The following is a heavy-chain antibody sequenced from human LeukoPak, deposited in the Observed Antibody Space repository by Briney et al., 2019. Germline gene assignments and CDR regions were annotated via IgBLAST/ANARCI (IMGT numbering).Heavy chain of an antibody. Sequence: SETLSLTCTVSGGSISSYYWSWIRQPPGKGLEWIGYIYYSGSTNYNPSLKSRVTISVDTSKNQFSLKLSSVTAADTAVYYCARDGVETSISYYYYYGMDVWGQGTTVTVSS. CDR2: IYYSGST. V-gene: IGHV4-59*01. CDR3: ARDGVETSISYYYYYGMDV. CDR1: GGSISSYY. J-gene: IGHJ6*02. D-gene: IGHD3-16*01.